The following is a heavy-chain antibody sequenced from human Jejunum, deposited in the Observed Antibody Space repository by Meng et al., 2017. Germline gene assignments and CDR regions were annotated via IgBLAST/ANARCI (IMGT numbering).Heavy chain of an antibody. V-gene: IGHV1-46*01. D-gene: IGHD3-16*01. J-gene: IGHJ4*02. CDR2: SNPGGGST. CDR3: VREFRGGYFDY. Sequence: VQWVQAGAEVNKPGASVKVSCKSSENRFSNYYLPWMRPAPGQGLEWLGVSNPGGGSTNYAQKFQGRVTMTRDTSANTVYMELGSLKSEDTAVYYCVREFRGGYFDYWGQGTLVTVSS. CDR1: ENRFSNYY.